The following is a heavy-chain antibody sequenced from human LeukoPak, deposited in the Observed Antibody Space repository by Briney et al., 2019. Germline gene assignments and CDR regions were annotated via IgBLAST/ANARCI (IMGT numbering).Heavy chain of an antibody. CDR3: AREGDSSGYYPL. Sequence: ASVKVSCKASGYTFTSYGISRVRQAPGQGLEWMGWINPNSGGTNYAQKFQGRVTMTRDTSISTAYMELSRLRSDDTAVYYCAREGDSSGYYPLWGQGTLVTVSS. J-gene: IGHJ4*02. CDR2: INPNSGGT. D-gene: IGHD3-22*01. CDR1: GYTFTSYG. V-gene: IGHV1-2*02.